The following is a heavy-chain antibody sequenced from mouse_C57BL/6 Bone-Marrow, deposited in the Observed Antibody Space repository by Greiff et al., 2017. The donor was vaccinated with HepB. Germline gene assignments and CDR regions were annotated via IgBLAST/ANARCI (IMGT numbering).Heavy chain of an antibody. CDR1: GYSFTGYY. CDR3: ARAYDGYLYYSAMDY. V-gene: IGHV1-42*01. J-gene: IGHJ4*01. CDR2: INPSTGDT. Sequence: VQLKQSGPELVKPGASVKISCKASGYSFTGYYMNWVKQSPEKSLEWIGEINPSTGDTTYNQKFKAKATLTVDKSSSTAYMQLKSLTSEDSAVYYCARAYDGYLYYSAMDYWGQGTSVTVSS. D-gene: IGHD2-3*01.